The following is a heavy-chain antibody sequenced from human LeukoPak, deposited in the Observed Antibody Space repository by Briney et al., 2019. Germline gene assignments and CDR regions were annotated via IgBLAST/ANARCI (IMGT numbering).Heavy chain of an antibody. CDR2: IYYSGST. CDR3: ARDRPGGYYYYMDV. Sequence: PSETLSLTCAVYGGSFSGYYWSWIRQPPGKGLEWIGYIYYSGSTNYNPSLKSRVTISVDTSKNQFSLKLSSVTAADTAVYYCARDRPGGYYYYMDVWGKGTTVAVSS. D-gene: IGHD3-10*01. J-gene: IGHJ6*03. CDR1: GGSFSGYY. V-gene: IGHV4-59*01.